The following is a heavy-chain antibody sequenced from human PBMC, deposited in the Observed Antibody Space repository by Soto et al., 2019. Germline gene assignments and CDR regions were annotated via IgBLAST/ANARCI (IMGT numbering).Heavy chain of an antibody. CDR2: IYPGDSYT. J-gene: IGHJ6*01. D-gene: IGHD4-17*01. V-gene: IGHV5-51*01. CDR3: ARHSGDGDGYYYYYYLIDV. CDR1: GYSFTSYW. Sequence: VESLTISCKGSGYSFTSYWIGWVRQMPGKGLEWMGIIYPGDSYTRYSPSFLCHVTISADKSISTAYLQWSSLKASDNAMYYCARHSGDGDGYYYYYYLIDVWGQ.